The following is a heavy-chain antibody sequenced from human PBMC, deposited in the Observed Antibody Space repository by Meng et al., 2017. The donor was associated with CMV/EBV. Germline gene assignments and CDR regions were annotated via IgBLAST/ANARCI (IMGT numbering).Heavy chain of an antibody. CDR2: TRNKANSYTT. Sequence: GESLKISCTVSGVTFSSYWMHWVRQAPGKGLEWVGRTRNKANSYTTEYAASVKGRFTISRDDSKNSLYLQMNSLKTEDTAVYYCARFHYYYGMDVWGQGTTVTVSS. J-gene: IGHJ6*02. CDR3: ARFHYYYGMDV. V-gene: IGHV3-72*01. CDR1: GVTFSSYW.